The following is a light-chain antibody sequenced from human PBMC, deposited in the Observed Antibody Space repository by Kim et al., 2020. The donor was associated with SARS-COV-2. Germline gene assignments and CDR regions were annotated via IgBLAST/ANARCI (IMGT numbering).Light chain of an antibody. Sequence: QSALTQPASVSGSPGQSITISCTGASSDIGGYNAVSWYQQHPGKAPRLMIYSVRNRPSGVSNRFSGSKSAYTASLTISGLQSEDEAYYYCCSYSDSRDSIFGGGTKVTVL. CDR1: SSDIGGYNA. V-gene: IGLV2-14*03. J-gene: IGLJ2*01. CDR3: CSYSDSRDSI. CDR2: SVR.